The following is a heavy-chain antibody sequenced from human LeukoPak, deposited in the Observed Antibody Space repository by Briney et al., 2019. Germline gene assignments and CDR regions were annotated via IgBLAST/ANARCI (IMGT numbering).Heavy chain of an antibody. CDR3: ARDRTVVRGVLNY. CDR2: ISGSGGST. CDR1: GFTFSSYA. V-gene: IGHV3-23*01. D-gene: IGHD3-10*01. Sequence: GGSLRLSCAASGFTFSSYAMSWVRQAPGKGLEWVSAISGSGGSTYYADSVKGRFTISRDNSKNTLYLQMNSLRAEDTAVYYCARDRTVVRGVLNYWGQGTLVTVSS. J-gene: IGHJ4*02.